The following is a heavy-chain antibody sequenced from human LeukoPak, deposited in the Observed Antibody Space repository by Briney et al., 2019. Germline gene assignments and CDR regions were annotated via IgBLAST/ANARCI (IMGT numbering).Heavy chain of an antibody. CDR2: INPNIPNTDDT. CDR1: GYTFIDYY. CDR3: ARDLPSTSNWELDY. J-gene: IGHJ4*02. V-gene: IGHV1-2*06. Sequence: GASVKVSCKASGYTFIDYYIHWVRQAPGQGLEWMGRINPNIPNTDDTDYAQNFQGRVTMTRGTSISIAFMELSRLTSDDTAVYYCARDLPSTSNWELDYWGQGTLVTVSS. D-gene: IGHD7-27*01.